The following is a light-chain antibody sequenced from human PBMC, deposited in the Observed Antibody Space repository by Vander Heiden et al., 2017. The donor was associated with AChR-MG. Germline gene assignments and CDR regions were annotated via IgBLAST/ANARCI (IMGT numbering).Light chain of an antibody. J-gene: IGKJ4*01. CDR1: QSVSSY. Sequence: EIVLTPSPATLSLSPGDRATLSCRASQSVSSYLAWYQQKPGQAPRLLIYEASNRATGIPARFSGSGSGTDFTLTISSLEPEDFAVYYCQQRSNWPLTFGGGTKVEIK. V-gene: IGKV3-11*01. CDR3: QQRSNWPLT. CDR2: EAS.